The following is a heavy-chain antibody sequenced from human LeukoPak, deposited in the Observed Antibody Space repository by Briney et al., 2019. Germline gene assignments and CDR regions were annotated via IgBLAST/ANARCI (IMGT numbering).Heavy chain of an antibody. CDR3: AKEFYGSGFYGMDV. V-gene: IGHV3-9*01. J-gene: IGHJ6*02. CDR2: ISWNSGSI. Sequence: GGSLRLSCAASGFTFDDYAMHWVRQAPGKGLEWVSGISWNSGSIGYADSVKGRFTISRDNAKNPLYLQMNSLRAEDTALYYCAKEFYGSGFYGMDVWGQGTTVTVSS. CDR1: GFTFDDYA. D-gene: IGHD3-10*01.